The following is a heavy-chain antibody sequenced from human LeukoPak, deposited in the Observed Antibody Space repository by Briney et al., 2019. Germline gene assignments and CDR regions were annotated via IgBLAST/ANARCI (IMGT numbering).Heavy chain of an antibody. D-gene: IGHD2-15*01. CDR2: ISGSGGST. J-gene: IGHJ3*02. CDR3: AKDQWRSVVAATRDAFDI. Sequence: PGGSLRLSCAASGSTFSSYAMRWVRHDPGKGLEWVSAISGSGGSTYYADSVKGRFTISRDNSKNTLYLQMNSLRAEDTAVYYCAKDQWRSVVAATRDAFDIWGQGTMVTVSS. V-gene: IGHV3-23*01. CDR1: GSTFSSYA.